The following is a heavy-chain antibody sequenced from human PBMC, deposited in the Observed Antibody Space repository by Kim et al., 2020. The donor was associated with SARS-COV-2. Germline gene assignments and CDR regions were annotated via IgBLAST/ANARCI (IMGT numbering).Heavy chain of an antibody. J-gene: IGHJ4*02. D-gene: IGHD2-2*01. Sequence: GGSLRLSCAASGFTFSSYGMHWVRQAPGKGLEWVAVIWYDGSNKYYADSVKGRFTISRDNSKNTLYLQMNSLRAEDTAVYYCAREKGYCSSTSCPEAFFDYWGQGTLVTVSS. CDR2: IWYDGSNK. CDR3: AREKGYCSSTSCPEAFFDY. CDR1: GFTFSSYG. V-gene: IGHV3-33*01.